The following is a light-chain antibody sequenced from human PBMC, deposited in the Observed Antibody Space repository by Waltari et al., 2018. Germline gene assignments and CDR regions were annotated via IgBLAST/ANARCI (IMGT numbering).Light chain of an antibody. Sequence: DIQMTQSPSCLSASVGDRVTITCRASQSTNNYLNWYQQKPGKAPQFLIYATYTLQSGVPLRFSGSGSGTDFTLTISSLELEDFATYYCQQSYTSPRTFGGGTKVEVK. CDR1: QSTNNY. V-gene: IGKV1-39*01. CDR2: ATY. J-gene: IGKJ4*01. CDR3: QQSYTSPRT.